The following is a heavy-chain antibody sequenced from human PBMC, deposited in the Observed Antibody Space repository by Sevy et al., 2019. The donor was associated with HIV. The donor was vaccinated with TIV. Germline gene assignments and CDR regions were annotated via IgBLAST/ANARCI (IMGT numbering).Heavy chain of an antibody. V-gene: IGHV4-31*03. CDR3: ARDRYSSSPWDYFNALDV. Sequence: SETLSLTCTVSGGSISSNGYYWSWIRQHPGKGLEWIGYIFYSGSTYYNPSLKSRVSISVDTSKNEFSLKLSSVTAAVSAVYYCARDRYSSSPWDYFNALDVWGQGTTVTVSS. J-gene: IGHJ6*02. D-gene: IGHD6-6*01. CDR2: IFYSGST. CDR1: GGSISSNGYY.